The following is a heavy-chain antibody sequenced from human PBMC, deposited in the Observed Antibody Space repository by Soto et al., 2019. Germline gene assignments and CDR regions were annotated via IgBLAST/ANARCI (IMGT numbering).Heavy chain of an antibody. V-gene: IGHV4-28*01. CDR2: IYYSGST. CDR1: GYSISSSNW. CDR3: ARSYRDYGMDV. D-gene: IGHD5-18*01. J-gene: IGHJ6*02. Sequence: QVQLQESGPGLVKPSDTLSLTCAVSGYSISSSNWWGWIRQPPGKGLEWIGYIYYSGSTYYNPSLKSRGTMSVGTSKNPVSLKLSSVTAVDTAVYYCARSYRDYGMDVWGQGTTVTVSS.